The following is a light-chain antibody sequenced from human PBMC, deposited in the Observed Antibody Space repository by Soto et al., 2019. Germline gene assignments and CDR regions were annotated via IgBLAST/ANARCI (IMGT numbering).Light chain of an antibody. Sequence: QSVLTQPPSVSGAPGQKVTISCSGSSTNTGNNYVSWYQHLPGTAPKLLIYDNSERPSGIPDRFSGSKSGTSATLGITGLQTGDEADYYCGTWDSSLSAGVFGGGTKLTVL. CDR3: GTWDSSLSAGV. V-gene: IGLV1-51*01. CDR1: STNTGNNY. J-gene: IGLJ2*01. CDR2: DNS.